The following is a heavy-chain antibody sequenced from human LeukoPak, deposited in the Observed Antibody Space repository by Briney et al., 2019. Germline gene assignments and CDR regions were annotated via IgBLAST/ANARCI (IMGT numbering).Heavy chain of an antibody. V-gene: IGHV4-59*08. J-gene: IGHJ4*02. Sequence: AETLSLTCTVAGGSVSGYYWSWIRQPPGKGLEWIGYILYTVTTLYSPSLKTRVTMSVDTSENKFSLKLSSVTAADTAVYYCARHDVVPVIRRGFDFWGQGTLVTVSS. D-gene: IGHD2-21*02. CDR2: ILYTVTT. CDR3: ARHDVVPVIRRGFDF. CDR1: GGSVSGYY.